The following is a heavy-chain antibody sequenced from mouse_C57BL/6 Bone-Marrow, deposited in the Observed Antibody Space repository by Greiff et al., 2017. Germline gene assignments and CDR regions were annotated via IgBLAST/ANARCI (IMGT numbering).Heavy chain of an antibody. V-gene: IGHV1-5*01. CDR3: TRGTTVVANFDY. CDR1: GYTFTSYW. Sequence: EVKVEESGTVLARPGASVKMSCKTSGYTFTSYWMHWVKQRPGQGLEWIGAIYPGNSDTSYNQKFKGKAKLTAVTSASTAYMELSSLTNEDSAVYYCTRGTTVVANFDYWGQGTTLTVSS. CDR2: IYPGNSDT. D-gene: IGHD1-1*01. J-gene: IGHJ2*01.